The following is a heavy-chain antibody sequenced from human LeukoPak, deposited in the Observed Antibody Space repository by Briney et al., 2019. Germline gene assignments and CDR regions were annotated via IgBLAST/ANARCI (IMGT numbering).Heavy chain of an antibody. Sequence: SQTLSLTCAVSGGSITSGRYSWSWIRQPTGKGLEWIGYLYLGGSTHYNPSLRTRVTISLDRSKNQLSLNLTSVTTADTAVYYCARASDYGAPRDAFDIWGQGTTVTVS. CDR3: ARASDYGAPRDAFDI. CDR1: GGSITSGRYS. J-gene: IGHJ3*02. V-gene: IGHV4-30-2*01. D-gene: IGHD4-17*01. CDR2: LYLGGST.